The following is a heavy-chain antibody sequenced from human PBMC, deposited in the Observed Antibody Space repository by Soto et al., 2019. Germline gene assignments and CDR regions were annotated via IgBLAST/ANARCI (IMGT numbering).Heavy chain of an antibody. CDR2: MNPNSGNT. CDR3: ARVRYYYGSGSKTNWFDP. J-gene: IGHJ5*02. D-gene: IGHD3-10*01. V-gene: IGHV1-8*02. CDR1: GGTFSSYA. Sequence: ASVKVSFKASGGTFSSYAISWVRQATGQGLEWMGWMNPNSGNTGYAQKFQGRVTMTRNTSISTAYMELSSLRSEDTAVYYCARVRYYYGSGSKTNWFDPWGQGTLVTVSS.